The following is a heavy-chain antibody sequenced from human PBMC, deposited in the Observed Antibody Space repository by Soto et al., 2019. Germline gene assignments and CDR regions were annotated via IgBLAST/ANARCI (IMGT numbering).Heavy chain of an antibody. CDR2: IYHSGST. D-gene: IGHD6-13*01. CDR3: AKMFTAAAADNWFDP. V-gene: IGHV4-4*02. CDR1: GGSISSSNW. Sequence: QVQLQESGPGLVKPSGTLSLTCAVSGGSISSSNWWSWVRQPPGKGLEWIGEIYHSGSTNYNPSLKSRVTISVDKSKNPFSLKLSSVTAADTAVYYGAKMFTAAAADNWFDPWGQGTLVTVSS. J-gene: IGHJ5*02.